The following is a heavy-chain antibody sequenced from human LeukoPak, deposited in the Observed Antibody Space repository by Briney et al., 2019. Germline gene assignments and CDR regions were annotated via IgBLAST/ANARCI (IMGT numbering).Heavy chain of an antibody. V-gene: IGHV4-61*02. J-gene: IGHJ4*02. CDR1: GGSISSGSYY. D-gene: IGHD3-22*01. CDR3: AGYDSSGYLDY. Sequence: PSETLSLTCTVSGGSISSGSYYWSWIRQPAGKGLEWIGRIYTSGSTNYNPSLKSRVTISVDTSKNQSSLKLSSVTAADTAVYYCAGYDSSGYLDYWGQGTLVTVSS. CDR2: IYTSGST.